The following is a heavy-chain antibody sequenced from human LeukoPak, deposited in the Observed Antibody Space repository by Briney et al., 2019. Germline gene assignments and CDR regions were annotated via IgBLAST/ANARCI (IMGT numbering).Heavy chain of an antibody. V-gene: IGHV3-23*01. D-gene: IGHD3-9*01. CDR2: ISGSGGST. J-gene: IGHJ6*03. Sequence: PGGSLRLSCAASGFTFSSYGMSWVRQAPGKGLEWVSAISGSGGSTYYADSVKGRFTISRDNSKNTLYLQMNSLRAEDTAVYYCAKDGEGYFDWPYYYMDVWGKGTTVTISS. CDR3: AKDGEGYFDWPYYYMDV. CDR1: GFTFSSYG.